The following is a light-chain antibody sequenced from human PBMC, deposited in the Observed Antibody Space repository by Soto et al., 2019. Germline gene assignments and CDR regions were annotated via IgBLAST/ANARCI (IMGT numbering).Light chain of an antibody. J-gene: IGLJ2*01. V-gene: IGLV2-14*01. Sequence: QSALTQPASVSGSPGQSITISCTGTSSDVGGYNYVSWYQQHPDKAPKLMIYEVSNRPSGVSDRFSGSESGNTASLTISGLQAEDEADYYCSSYSSSVTVVFGGGTKLTVL. CDR1: SSDVGGYNY. CDR2: EVS. CDR3: SSYSSSVTVV.